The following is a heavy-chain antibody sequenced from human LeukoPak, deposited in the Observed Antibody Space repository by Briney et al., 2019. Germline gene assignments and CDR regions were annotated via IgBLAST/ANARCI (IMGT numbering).Heavy chain of an antibody. CDR3: ARDPESSGSSSWSAYFDY. CDR1: SASITSYY. CDR2: IYYSGST. D-gene: IGHD6-13*01. J-gene: IGHJ4*02. V-gene: IGHV4-59*12. Sequence: KPSETLSLTCTVSSASITSYYWSWIRQPPGKGLEWIGQIYYSGSTYYNPSLKSRVTISVDTSKNQFSLKLSSVTAADTAVYYCARDPESSGSSSWSAYFDYWGQGTLVTVSS.